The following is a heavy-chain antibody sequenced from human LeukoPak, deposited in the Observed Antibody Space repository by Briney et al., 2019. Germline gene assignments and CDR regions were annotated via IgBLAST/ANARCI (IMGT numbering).Heavy chain of an antibody. Sequence: PGGSLRLSCAASGFTFSSYEMNWVRQAPGKGLEWVSYISSSGSTISYADSVKGRFTICRDNAKNSLYLQMNSLRVTVTAVYYCAELGITMIGGVWGKGTTVTISS. CDR2: ISSSGSTI. CDR1: GFTFSSYE. CDR3: AELGITMIGGV. D-gene: IGHD3-10*02. V-gene: IGHV3-48*03. J-gene: IGHJ6*04.